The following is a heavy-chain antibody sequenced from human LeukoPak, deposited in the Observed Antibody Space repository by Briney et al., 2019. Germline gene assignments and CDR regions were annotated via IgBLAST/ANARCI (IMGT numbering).Heavy chain of an antibody. CDR3: ARTEESGYSYGYFGYYYYMDV. J-gene: IGHJ6*03. CDR1: GGSISSYY. V-gene: IGHV4-59*01. D-gene: IGHD5-18*01. CDR2: IYYSGST. Sequence: SETLPLTCTVSGGSISSYYWSWIRQPPGKGLEYIGYIYYSGSTNYNPSLKSRVTISVDTSKNQFSLKLSSVTAADTAVYYCARTEESGYSYGYFGYYYYMDVWGKGTTVTVSS.